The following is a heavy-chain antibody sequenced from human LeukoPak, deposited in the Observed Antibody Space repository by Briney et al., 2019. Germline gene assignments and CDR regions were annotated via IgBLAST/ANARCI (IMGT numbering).Heavy chain of an antibody. J-gene: IGHJ3*02. CDR2: ISAYNGNT. D-gene: IGHD1-20*01. V-gene: IGHV1-18*01. CDR1: GYTFTSYG. CDR3: ATAPDNYNWNGYAFDI. Sequence: ASVKVSCKASGYTFTSYGISWVRQAPGQGLEWMGWISAYNGNTNYAQKLQGRVTMTTDTSTSTAYMELRSLRSDDTAVYYCATAPDNYNWNGYAFDIWGQGTMVTVSS.